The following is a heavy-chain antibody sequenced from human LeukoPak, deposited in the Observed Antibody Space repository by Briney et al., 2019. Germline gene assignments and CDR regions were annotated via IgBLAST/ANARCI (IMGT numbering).Heavy chain of an antibody. Sequence: GRSLRLSCAASGFTFSSYAMHWVRQAPGKGLEWVAVISYDGSNKYYADSVKGRFTISRDNSKNTLYLQMNSLRAEDTAVYYCATVVYCSGGSCYSGPFYDYWGQGTLVTVSS. J-gene: IGHJ4*02. CDR1: GFTFSSYA. D-gene: IGHD2-15*01. CDR3: ATVVYCSGGSCYSGPFYDY. V-gene: IGHV3-30*04. CDR2: ISYDGSNK.